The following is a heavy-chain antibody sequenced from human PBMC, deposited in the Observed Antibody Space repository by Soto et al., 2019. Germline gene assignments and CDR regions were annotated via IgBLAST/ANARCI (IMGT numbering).Heavy chain of an antibody. CDR2: ISAYNGNT. CDR1: GYPFTSYG. J-gene: IGHJ6*02. V-gene: IGHV1-18*04. CDR3: ARDSRRATSGMDV. Sequence: XAVKVSCTASGYPFTSYGISWVRQAPGQGLEWMGWISAYNGNTNYAQKLQGRVTMTTDTSTSTAYMELRSLRSDDTAVYYCARDSRRATSGMDVCGQRTTVTVSS.